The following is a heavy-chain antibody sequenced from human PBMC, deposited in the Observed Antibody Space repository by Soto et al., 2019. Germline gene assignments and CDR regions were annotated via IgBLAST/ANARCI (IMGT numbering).Heavy chain of an antibody. D-gene: IGHD3-16*01. Sequence: EVQLLASGGTLVQPGESLRLSCAVSGFSFSSFAMNWVRQAPGEGLEWVSSIRGTATSYADSVKGRFTISRDNSKNTVYLQMNTLRGDDTAVYYCAKCAVLITTSGGWCNWFDPSGQGTLVIVSS. CDR3: AKCAVLITTSGGWCNWFDP. CDR1: GFSFSSFA. V-gene: IGHV3-23*01. CDR2: IRGTAT. J-gene: IGHJ5*02.